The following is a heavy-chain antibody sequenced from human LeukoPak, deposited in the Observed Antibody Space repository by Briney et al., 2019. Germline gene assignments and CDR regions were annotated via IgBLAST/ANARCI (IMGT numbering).Heavy chain of an antibody. Sequence: RGESMKISLKGSGYTFTTYWIAWVRQMPGKGLEWMGIIYPGDSDTRYSPSFQGQVTISADKSISTAYLQWSSLKASDTAMLYWPRLGITGATLYYFDFWGQGTLVTVSS. D-gene: IGHD1-20*01. V-gene: IGHV5-51*01. CDR3: PRLGITGATLYYFDF. CDR2: IYPGDSDT. J-gene: IGHJ4*02. CDR1: GYTFTTYW.